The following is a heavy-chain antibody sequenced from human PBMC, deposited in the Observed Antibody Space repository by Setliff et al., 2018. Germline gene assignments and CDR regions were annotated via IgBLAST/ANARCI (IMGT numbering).Heavy chain of an antibody. CDR2: MNPTSGNT. J-gene: IGHJ4*02. Sequence: ASVKVSCKASGYTFTSYDINWVRQATGQGLEWMGWMNPTSGNTSYAQKFQGRVTMTRNTSIGTAYMELSSLRSEDTAVYYCARGAPGRYCSGGSCSYFDSWGQGILGTAPQ. D-gene: IGHD2-15*01. CDR1: GYTFTSYD. CDR3: ARGAPGRYCSGGSCSYFDS. V-gene: IGHV1-8*01.